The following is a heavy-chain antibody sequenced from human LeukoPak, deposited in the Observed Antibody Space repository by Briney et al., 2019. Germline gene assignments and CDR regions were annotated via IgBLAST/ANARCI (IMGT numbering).Heavy chain of an antibody. CDR2: IYSGGST. CDR3: ARDQSVPRVVTPYYYYGMDV. D-gene: IGHD4-23*01. V-gene: IGHV3-66*01. CDR1: GFTVSSNY. Sequence: GGSLRLSCAASGFTVSSNYMSWVRQAPGKGLEWVSVIYSGGSTYYADSVKGRFTISRDNSKNTLYLQMNSLRAEDTAVYYCARDQSVPRVVTPYYYYGMDVWGQGTTVTVSS. J-gene: IGHJ6*02.